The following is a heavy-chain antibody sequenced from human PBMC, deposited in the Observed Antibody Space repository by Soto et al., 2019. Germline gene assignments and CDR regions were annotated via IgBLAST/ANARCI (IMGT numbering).Heavy chain of an antibody. V-gene: IGHV3-21*01. CDR2: ISSSSSYI. CDR1: GFTFSSYS. D-gene: IGHD3-3*01. Sequence: EVQLVESGGGLVKPGGSLRLSCAASGFTFSSYSMNWDRQAPGKGLEWVSSISSSSSYIYYADSVKGRFTISRDNAKNSLYLQMNSLRAEDTAVYYCAIYPIFGVPTGWFDPWGQGTLVTVSS. J-gene: IGHJ5*02. CDR3: AIYPIFGVPTGWFDP.